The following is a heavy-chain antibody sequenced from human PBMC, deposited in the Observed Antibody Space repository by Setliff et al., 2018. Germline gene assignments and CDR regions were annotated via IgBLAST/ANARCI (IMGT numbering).Heavy chain of an antibody. CDR1: GGSFSGYY. CDR2: INHSGST. V-gene: IGHV4-34*01. CDR3: ARGRIAAALYYFDY. J-gene: IGHJ4*02. D-gene: IGHD6-13*01. Sequence: KPSETLSLTCAVYGGSFSGYYWSWIRQPPGKGLEWIGEINHSGSTNYNPSLKSRVTISVDTSKNQFSLKLSSVTAADTAVYYCARGRIAAALYYFDYWGQGTLVTVS.